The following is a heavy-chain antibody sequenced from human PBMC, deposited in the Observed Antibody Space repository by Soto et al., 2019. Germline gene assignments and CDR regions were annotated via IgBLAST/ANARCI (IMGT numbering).Heavy chain of an antibody. CDR2: ISGSGGST. CDR1: GFTFSSYA. J-gene: IGHJ6*02. V-gene: IGHV3-23*01. D-gene: IGHD3-22*01. CDR3: AKGAVVVAHTGYYGMDV. Sequence: EVQLLESGGGLVQPGGSLRLSCAASGFTFSSYAMSWVRQAPGKGLEWVSAISGSGGSTYYADSVKGRFTISRDNSKNTLYLQMNSLRAEDTAVYYCAKGAVVVAHTGYYGMDVWGQGTTVTVSS.